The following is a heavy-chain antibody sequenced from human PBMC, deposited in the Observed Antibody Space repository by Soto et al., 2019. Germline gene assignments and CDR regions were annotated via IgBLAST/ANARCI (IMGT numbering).Heavy chain of an antibody. CDR3: ASRMSSGYYYGMDV. CDR2: ITPILGIA. Sequence: QVQLVQSGAEVKKPGSSVKVSCKASGGTFSSYTISWVRQAPGQGLEWRGRITPILGIANYAQKFQGRVTMTADKATSTAYTELSSRRSEDTGVYYCASRMSSGYYYGMDVWGQGTTVTVSS. V-gene: IGHV1-69*02. J-gene: IGHJ6*02. CDR1: GGTFSSYT. D-gene: IGHD3-10*01.